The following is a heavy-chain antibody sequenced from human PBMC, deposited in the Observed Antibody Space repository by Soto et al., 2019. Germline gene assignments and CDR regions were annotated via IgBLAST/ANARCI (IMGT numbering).Heavy chain of an antibody. Sequence: TLSLTCTVSGASISGSTDYWGWIRQPPGMGLEWLARIDWDDDKYYSTSLKTRLTISKDTSKNQVVLTMTNMDPVDTATYYCARAETYYDILTGYSYYYGMDVWGQGTTVTVSS. J-gene: IGHJ6*02. CDR3: ARAETYYDILTGYSYYYGMDV. CDR1: GASISGSTDY. D-gene: IGHD3-9*01. CDR2: IDWDDDK. V-gene: IGHV2-70*11.